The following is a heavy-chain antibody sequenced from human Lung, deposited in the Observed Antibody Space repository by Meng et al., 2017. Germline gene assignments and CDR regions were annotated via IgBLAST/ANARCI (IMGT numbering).Heavy chain of an antibody. CDR1: GGSISSSNYY. V-gene: IGHV4-30-4*01. J-gene: IGHJ2*01. Sequence: QGQLQEPGPGLVQPSPTLSLTCTVSGGSISSSNYYWSWIRQPPGKGLEWSGHIYNSGSTYYNPSLKSRITISVDTSKNQFSLKLSSVTAADTAVYYCARGQKGYFDLWGRGTLVTVSS. CDR3: ARGQKGYFDL. CDR2: IYNSGST.